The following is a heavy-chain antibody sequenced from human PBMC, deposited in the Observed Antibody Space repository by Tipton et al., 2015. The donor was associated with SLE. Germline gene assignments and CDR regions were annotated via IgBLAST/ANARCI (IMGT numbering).Heavy chain of an antibody. V-gene: IGHV5-51*01. CDR2: IYPRDSDT. J-gene: IGHJ4*02. CDR1: GYSFPDYW. Sequence: QLVQSGGEVKKAGESLKISCKGFGYSFPDYWIGWVRQMPGKGLEWMGIIYPRDSDTRYSPSFKGQVTISVDKSISTAYLQWSSLKASDTAMYYCSKHGDSFRYGYWGQGTLVTVSS. CDR3: SKHGDSFRYGY. D-gene: IGHD7-27*01.